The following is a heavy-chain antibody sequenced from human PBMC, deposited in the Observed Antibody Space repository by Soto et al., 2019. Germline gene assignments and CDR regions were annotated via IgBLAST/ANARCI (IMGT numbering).Heavy chain of an antibody. CDR1: GGSISSYY. CDR3: ARGGYDSSGHYGVTYFDF. V-gene: IGHV4-59*01. Sequence: PSETLSLTCTVSGGSISSYYWSWIRQPPGKGLEWIGYIYYSGSTNYNPSLKSRVTISVDTSKNQFSLKLSSVTAADTAVYYWARGGYDSSGHYGVTYFDFWVQ. CDR2: IYYSGST. J-gene: IGHJ4*02. D-gene: IGHD3-22*01.